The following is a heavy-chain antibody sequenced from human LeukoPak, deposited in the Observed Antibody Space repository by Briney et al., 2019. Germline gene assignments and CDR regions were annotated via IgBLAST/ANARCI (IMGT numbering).Heavy chain of an antibody. CDR3: ARDTYYYGSGSYYNVRYNWFDP. Sequence: PGGSLRLSCAASGFTFSGYAMHWVRQAPGKGLEWVAVISYDGSNKYYADSVKGRFTISRDNSKNTLYLQMNSLRAEDTAVYYCARDTYYYGSGSYYNVRYNWFDPWGQGTLVTVSS. CDR2: ISYDGSNK. V-gene: IGHV3-30*04. D-gene: IGHD3-10*01. J-gene: IGHJ5*02. CDR1: GFTFSGYA.